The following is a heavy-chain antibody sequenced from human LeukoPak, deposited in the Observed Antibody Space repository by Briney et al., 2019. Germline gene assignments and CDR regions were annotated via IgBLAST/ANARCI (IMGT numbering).Heavy chain of an antibody. V-gene: IGHV3-23*01. D-gene: IGHD1-26*01. CDR3: ARVDSGNYDY. CDR2: IDGSDGAS. J-gene: IGHJ4*02. Sequence: GGSLRLSCAASGFRFSSYVMSWVRQAPGKGLEYVSSIDGSDGASYYADSVKGRFTISRDNSKNTLFLQMNSLRVEDTAIYYCARVDSGNYDYWGQGTLLTVSS. CDR1: GFRFSSYV.